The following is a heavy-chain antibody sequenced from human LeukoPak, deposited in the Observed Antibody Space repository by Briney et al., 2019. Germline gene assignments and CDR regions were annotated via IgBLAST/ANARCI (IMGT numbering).Heavy chain of an antibody. CDR2: ISSSSSYI. J-gene: IGHJ5*02. CDR3: ARVSSGYSSNH. CDR1: GFTFSSYE. V-gene: IGHV3-21*01. D-gene: IGHD6-13*01. Sequence: GGSLRLSCAASGFTFSSYEMNWVRQAPGKGLEWVSSISSSSSYIYYADSVKGRFTISRDNAKNSLYLQMNSLRAEDTAVYYCARVSSGYSSNHWGQGTLVTVSS.